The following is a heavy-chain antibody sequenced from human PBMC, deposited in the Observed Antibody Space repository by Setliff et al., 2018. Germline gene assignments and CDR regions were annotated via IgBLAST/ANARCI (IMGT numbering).Heavy chain of an antibody. CDR1: GFTVSSFS. V-gene: IGHV3-30*03. CDR3: ARSPHDFWSGRVFFDY. Sequence: PGGSLRLSCAASGFTVSSFSMHWVRQAPVKGLDWVATLSDDGSNEFYADSVKGRFTIFRDNSKNTLHLQMNGLRVEDTAIYYCARSPHDFWSGRVFFDYWGQGMLVTVSS. CDR2: LSDDGSNE. D-gene: IGHD3-3*01. J-gene: IGHJ4*01.